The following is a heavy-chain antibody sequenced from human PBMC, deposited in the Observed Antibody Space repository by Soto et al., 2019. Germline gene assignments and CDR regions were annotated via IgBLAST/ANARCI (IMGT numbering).Heavy chain of an antibody. V-gene: IGHV1-18*01. CDR3: ARVRPYNWNYLTAFYYFDY. CDR1: GYTFTSYG. D-gene: IGHD1-7*01. CDR2: ISAYNGNT. Sequence: ASVKVSCKASGYTFTSYGISWVRQAPGQGLEWMGWISAYNGNTNYAQKLQGRVTMTTDTSTSTAYMELRSLRSDDTAVYYCARVRPYNWNYLTAFYYFDYWGQGTLVTVSS. J-gene: IGHJ4*02.